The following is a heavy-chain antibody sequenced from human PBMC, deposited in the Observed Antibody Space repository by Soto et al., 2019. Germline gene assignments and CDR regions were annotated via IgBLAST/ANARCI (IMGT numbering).Heavy chain of an antibody. D-gene: IGHD3-3*01. CDR1: GYSFTSYW. V-gene: IGHV5-10-1*01. CDR2: IDPSDSYT. Sequence: PGESLKISCKGSGYSFTSYWISWVRQMPGKGLEWMGRIDPSDSYTNYSPSFQGHVTISAVKSISTAYLQWSSLKASDTAMYYCARRGFDFWGLDVWGQGTTVTVSS. CDR3: ARRGFDFWGLDV. J-gene: IGHJ6*02.